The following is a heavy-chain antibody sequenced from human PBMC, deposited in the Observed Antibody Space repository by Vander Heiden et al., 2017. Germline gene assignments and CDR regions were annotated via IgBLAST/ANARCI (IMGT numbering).Heavy chain of an antibody. J-gene: IGHJ5*02. Sequence: EVQLVESGGGLVKPGGSLRLSCAASGFTFSNAWMYWVRQAPGRGLEWVGRIKSKTDGGTTDDAAPVKGRFTISRDDSKNTLYLQMSSLKTEDTAVYYCTTESGDWFDPWGQGTLVTVSS. V-gene: IGHV3-15*07. CDR1: GFTFSNAW. CDR3: TTESGDWFDP. CDR2: IKSKTDGGTT.